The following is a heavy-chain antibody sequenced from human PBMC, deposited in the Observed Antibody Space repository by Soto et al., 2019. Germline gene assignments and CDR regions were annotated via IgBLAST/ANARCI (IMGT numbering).Heavy chain of an antibody. V-gene: IGHV1-69*01. CDR1: GGTFSNYA. CDR3: ASDYSVADTYYYGMAV. Sequence: QVQLVQSGAEVKKPGSSVTVSCKASGGTFSNYAISWVRQAPGQGLEWMGGIIPLAGTANYAQKFQGRVTITADESTSTAYMELRSLRSEDTAVYYCASDYSVADTYYYGMAVWGQGTTVTVSS. CDR2: IIPLAGTA. D-gene: IGHD6-19*01. J-gene: IGHJ6*02.